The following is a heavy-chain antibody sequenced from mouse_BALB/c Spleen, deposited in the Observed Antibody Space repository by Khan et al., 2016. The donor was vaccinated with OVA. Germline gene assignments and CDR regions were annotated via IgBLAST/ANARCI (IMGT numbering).Heavy chain of an antibody. V-gene: IGHV1-7*01. Sequence: QVQLQQSGAELAKPGASVKMSCKASGYTFINYWILWVKQRPGQGLEWIGYINPSTGYTEYNQNFKDKATLTADKSSSTDYMQRSSLTSEDSAVYYCARRVLRWDFDYWGQGTTLTVSS. D-gene: IGHD1-1*01. CDR1: GYTFINYW. J-gene: IGHJ2*01. CDR2: INPSTGYT. CDR3: ARRVLRWDFDY.